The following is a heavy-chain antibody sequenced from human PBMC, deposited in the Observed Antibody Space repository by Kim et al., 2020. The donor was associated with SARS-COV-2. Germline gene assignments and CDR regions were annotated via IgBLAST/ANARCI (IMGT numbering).Heavy chain of an antibody. CDR2: IYSGGST. D-gene: IGHD3-10*01. V-gene: IGHV3-53*01. J-gene: IGHJ2*01. Sequence: GGSLRLSCAASGFTVSSNYMSWVRQAPGKGLEWVSVIYSGGSTSYADSVKGSFTISRDNSKNTLYLQMNSLRAEDTAVYYYGRVAYYYGSGSYWVWYFDLWGRGTLVTVSS. CDR3: GRVAYYYGSGSYWVWYFDL. CDR1: GFTVSSNY.